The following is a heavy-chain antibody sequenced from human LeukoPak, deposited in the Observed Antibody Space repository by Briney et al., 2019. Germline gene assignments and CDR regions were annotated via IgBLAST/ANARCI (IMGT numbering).Heavy chain of an antibody. V-gene: IGHV3-7*01. Sequence: PGGSLRLSCAASGFTFDKYWMNWVRQAPGKGLEWVANIKQDGGEIHYLDSVRGRFTISRDNAKSSLYLQLTSLRAEDTAVYFCARDGRGVNSHYNYFDFRGQGTLVTVSS. J-gene: IGHJ4*02. CDR2: IKQDGGEI. CDR1: GFTFDKYW. CDR3: ARDGRGVNSHYNYFDF. D-gene: IGHD1-26*01.